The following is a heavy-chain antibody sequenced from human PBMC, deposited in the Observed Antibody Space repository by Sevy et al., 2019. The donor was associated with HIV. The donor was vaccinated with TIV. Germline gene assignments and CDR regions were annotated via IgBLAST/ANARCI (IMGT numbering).Heavy chain of an antibody. V-gene: IGHV3-30-3*01. J-gene: IGHJ4*02. CDR3: ARDSGSGWYKGSDLDY. CDR2: ISYEGSNK. CDR1: GFTFSSYA. Sequence: GGSLRLSCAPSGFTFSSYAMHWVRQAPGKGLEWVAVISYEGSNKYYADSVKGRFTISRDNSKNTLYLQMNSLRAEDTAVYYCARDSGSGWYKGSDLDYWGQGTLVTVSS. D-gene: IGHD6-19*01.